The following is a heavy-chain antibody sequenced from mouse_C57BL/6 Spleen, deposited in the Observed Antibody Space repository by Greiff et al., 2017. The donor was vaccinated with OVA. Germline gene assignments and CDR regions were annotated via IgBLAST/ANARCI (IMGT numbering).Heavy chain of an antibody. D-gene: IGHD1-1*01. V-gene: IGHV1-81*01. J-gene: IGHJ2*01. Sequence: QVQLQQSGAELARPGASVKLSCKASGYTFTSYGISWVKQRTGQGLEWIGEIYPRSGNTYYNEKFKGKATLTADKSSSTAYMELRSLTAEDSAVYFCAREGITTVVATDDWGQGTTLTVSS. CDR1: GYTFTSYG. CDR3: AREGITTVVATDD. CDR2: IYPRSGNT.